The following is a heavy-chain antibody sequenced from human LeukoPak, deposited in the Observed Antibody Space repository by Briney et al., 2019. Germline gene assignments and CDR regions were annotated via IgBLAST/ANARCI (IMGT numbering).Heavy chain of an antibody. CDR2: IYHSGST. Sequence: PSETLSLTCAVSGGSISSTNWWSWVRQPPGKGLEWIGEIYHSGSTNYNPSLKSRVTISVDKSKNEFFLKLTSVTAADTAVYFCARGGSGSYVVDPWGQGTLVIVSS. D-gene: IGHD3-10*01. J-gene: IGHJ5*02. V-gene: IGHV4-4*02. CDR3: ARGGSGSYVVDP. CDR1: GGSISSTNW.